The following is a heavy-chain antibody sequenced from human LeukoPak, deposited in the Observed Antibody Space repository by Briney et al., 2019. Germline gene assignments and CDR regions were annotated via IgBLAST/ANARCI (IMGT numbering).Heavy chain of an antibody. CDR3: ARWDLVAGYFDY. Sequence: SETLSLTCTVSGGSNSSSSYYWGWIRQPPGKGLEWIGSIYYSGSTYYNPSLKSRVTISVDTSKNQFSLKLSSVTAADTAVYYCARWDLVAGYFDYWGQGTLVTVSS. J-gene: IGHJ4*02. CDR2: IYYSGST. D-gene: IGHD6-19*01. V-gene: IGHV4-39*07. CDR1: GGSNSSSSYY.